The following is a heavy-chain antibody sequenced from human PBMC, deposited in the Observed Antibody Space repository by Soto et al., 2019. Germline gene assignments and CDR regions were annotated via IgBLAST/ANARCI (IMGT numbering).Heavy chain of an antibody. D-gene: IGHD1-26*01. V-gene: IGHV3-30*03. Sequence: QVQLVESGGGVVQPGRSLRLSCAASGFTFSSYGMHWVRQAPGKGLEWVAVISYDGSNTYYADSVKGRFTISRDNSKNTLSLHMNSLRAEDTAVYYCARDLFIRVGSLSYALNMWGQGTRVTVSS. CDR2: ISYDGSNT. J-gene: IGHJ3*02. CDR3: ARDLFIRVGSLSYALNM. CDR1: GFTFSSYG.